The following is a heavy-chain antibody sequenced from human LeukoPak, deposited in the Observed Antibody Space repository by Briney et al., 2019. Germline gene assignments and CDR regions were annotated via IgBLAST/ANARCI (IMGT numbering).Heavy chain of an antibody. CDR2: IYPRDSDT. V-gene: IGHV5-51*01. CDR3: ARQNWNYHWGAFDI. Sequence: GESLKISCKGSGYSFTDYWIGWVRQMPGKGLEWMGIIYPRDSDTIYSPSFQGQVTISADKSISTAYLQWSSLKASDTAMYYCARQNWNYHWGAFDIWGQGTMVTVSS. J-gene: IGHJ3*02. CDR1: GYSFTDYW. D-gene: IGHD1-7*01.